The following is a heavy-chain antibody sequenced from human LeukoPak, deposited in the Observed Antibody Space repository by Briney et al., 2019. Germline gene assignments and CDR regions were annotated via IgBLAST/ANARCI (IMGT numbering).Heavy chain of an antibody. D-gene: IGHD3-16*01. Sequence: GGSLRLSCAASGSAFSGHLLHWVRQAPGKGLEWVAGTAYEGGEKYYADSVSGRFTISRDNSDNTVYLQMNGLRLEDTAVYFCAREGDRHLTFDYWGRGTLVTVSS. CDR1: GSAFSGHL. V-gene: IGHV3-30*01. CDR3: AREGDRHLTFDY. CDR2: TAYEGGEK. J-gene: IGHJ4*02.